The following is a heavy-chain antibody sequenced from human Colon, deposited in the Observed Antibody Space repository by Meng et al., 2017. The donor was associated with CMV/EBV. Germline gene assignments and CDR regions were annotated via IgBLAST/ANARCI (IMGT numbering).Heavy chain of an antibody. D-gene: IGHD3-16*01. CDR3: VKDIAYGMLIPIGEAFDL. J-gene: IGHJ3*01. CDR1: GFNFDDYA. Sequence: SLKISCTTSGFNFDDYAMHWVRQVPGEGLEWVAGIGWNSNSISYADSARGRFTISRDNAKNSLYLQMSSLTPGDSALYYCVKDIAYGMLIPIGEAFDLWGQGTMVTVSS. CDR2: IGWNSNSI. V-gene: IGHV3-9*01.